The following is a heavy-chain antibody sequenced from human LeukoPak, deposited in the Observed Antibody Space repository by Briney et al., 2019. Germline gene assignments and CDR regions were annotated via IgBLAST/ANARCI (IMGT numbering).Heavy chain of an antibody. CDR3: AKGTSSSCYSAPNY. J-gene: IGHJ4*02. CDR2: ICSNDNNT. Sequence: GGSLRLSCAASGFTFSGYAMNWVRQAPGKGLEWVSAICSNDNNTYYANSVKGRFTISRDNSKNTLSLQLNSLRAEDTAVYYCAKGTSSSCYSAPNYWGQGTLLTVSS. V-gene: IGHV3-23*01. CDR1: GFTFSGYA. D-gene: IGHD2-15*01.